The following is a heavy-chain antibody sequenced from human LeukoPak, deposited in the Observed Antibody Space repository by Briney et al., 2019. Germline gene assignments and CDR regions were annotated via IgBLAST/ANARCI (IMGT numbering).Heavy chain of an antibody. CDR3: ARRGSSDAFDI. V-gene: IGHV3-74*01. CDR1: GFAYSSFW. J-gene: IGHJ3*02. Sequence: LTGGSLRLSCGASGFAYSSFWMSWVRQAPGEGLVWVSRINSDGSSTSYADSVKGRFTISRDNAKNSLYLQVNSLRAEDTAVYYCARRGSSDAFDIWGQGTMVTVSS. CDR2: INSDGSST. D-gene: IGHD2-15*01.